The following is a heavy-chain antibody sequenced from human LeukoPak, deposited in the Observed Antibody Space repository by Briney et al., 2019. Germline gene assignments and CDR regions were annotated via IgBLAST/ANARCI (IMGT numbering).Heavy chain of an antibody. CDR2: ISYDGSNK. V-gene: IGHV3-30*19. D-gene: IGHD5-18*01. Sequence: GGSLRLSCAASGFTFSSYGMHWVRQAPGKGLEWVAVISYDGSNKYYADSVKGRFTISRDNSKNTLYLQMNSLRAEDTAVYYCARAPRIQLWLLGYWGQGTLVTVSS. CDR1: GFTFSSYG. CDR3: ARAPRIQLWLLGY. J-gene: IGHJ4*02.